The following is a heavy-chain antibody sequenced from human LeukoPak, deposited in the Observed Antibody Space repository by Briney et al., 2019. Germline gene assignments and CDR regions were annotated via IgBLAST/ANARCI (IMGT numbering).Heavy chain of an antibody. CDR1: GFTFSSYW. Sequence: PGGSLRLSCAASGFTFSSYWMHWVRQAPGKGLVWVSRINSDGSSTAYADSVKGRFTISRDNAKNTLYLQMNSLRAEDTAVYYCARGSSGSPLYFDYWGQGTLVTVSS. CDR2: INSDGSST. J-gene: IGHJ4*02. CDR3: ARGSSGSPLYFDY. D-gene: IGHD6-19*01. V-gene: IGHV3-74*01.